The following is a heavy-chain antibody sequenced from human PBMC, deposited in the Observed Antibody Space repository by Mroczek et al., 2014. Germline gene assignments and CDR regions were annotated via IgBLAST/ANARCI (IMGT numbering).Heavy chain of an antibody. J-gene: IGHJ4*02. V-gene: IGHV4-61*02. Sequence: QVQLQESGPGLVKPSQTLSLTCTVSGGSISSGSYYWSWIRQPAGKGLEWIGRIYTSGSTNYNPSLKSRVTISVDTSKNQFSLKLSSVTAADTAVYYCARDPRGTIFGVATFDYWGQGTLVTVSS. CDR1: GGSISSGSYY. CDR2: IYTSGST. CDR3: ARDPRGTIFGVATFDY. D-gene: IGHD3-3*01.